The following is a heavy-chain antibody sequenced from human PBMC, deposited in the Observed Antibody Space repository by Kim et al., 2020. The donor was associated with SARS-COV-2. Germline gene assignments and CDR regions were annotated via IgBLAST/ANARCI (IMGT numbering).Heavy chain of an antibody. CDR2: INEAGSDS. D-gene: IGHD2-8*01. J-gene: IGHJ4*02. V-gene: IGHV3-7*01. Sequence: GGSLRLSCAASGFTFRGSWMTWVRQAPGKGLEWVATINEAGSDSYHAASVRGRFIISRDNARDLVYLQMNSLRVEDTAIYYCARDPEWAALDYWGQGILVTVSS. CDR1: GFTFRGSW. CDR3: ARDPEWAALDY.